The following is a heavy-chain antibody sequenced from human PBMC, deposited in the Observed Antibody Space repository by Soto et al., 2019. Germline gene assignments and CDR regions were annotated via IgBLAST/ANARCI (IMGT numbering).Heavy chain of an antibody. CDR3: ARRGEGKSGAFDI. CDR1: GYTFTNDW. CDR2: IDPTDSYT. Sequence: GESLKISCKASGYTFTNDWISWVRQMPGKGLEWMGRIDPTDSYTNYSPSFQGHVTISVDKSGTTAYLQWSSLKASDTAIYYCARRGEGKSGAFDIWGQGTTVTVSS. D-gene: IGHD3-10*01. J-gene: IGHJ3*02. V-gene: IGHV5-10-1*01.